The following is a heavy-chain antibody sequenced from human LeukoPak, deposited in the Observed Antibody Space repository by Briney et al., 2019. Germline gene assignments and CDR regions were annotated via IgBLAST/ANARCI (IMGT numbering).Heavy chain of an antibody. CDR1: GGSFSGYY. V-gene: IGHV4-34*01. D-gene: IGHD6-13*01. CDR3: ARGRYGIAAAGRKSSQNYYYGMDV. J-gene: IGHJ6*02. CDR2: INHSGST. Sequence: SETLSLTCAVYGGSFSGYYWSWIRQPPGKGLEWIEEINHSGSTNYNPSLKSRVTISVDTSKNQFSLKLSSVTAADTAVYYCARGRYGIAAAGRKSSQNYYYGMDVWGQGTTVTVSS.